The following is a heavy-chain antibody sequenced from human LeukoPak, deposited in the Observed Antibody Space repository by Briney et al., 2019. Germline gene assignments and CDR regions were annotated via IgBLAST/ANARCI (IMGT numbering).Heavy chain of an antibody. CDR1: GGSISSSSYH. J-gene: IGHJ3*02. CDR2: IFYSGST. Sequence: SETLSLTCSLPGGSISSSSYHGGWIRQPPGKGLEWIGSIFYSGSTYYNPSLKSRVTISVDTSKSQFSLKLTSVTAADTAVYYCAEVTVAGNGVPNTGFHIWRQGTMVTVSS. D-gene: IGHD6-19*01. V-gene: IGHV4-39*01. CDR3: AEVTVAGNGVPNTGFHI.